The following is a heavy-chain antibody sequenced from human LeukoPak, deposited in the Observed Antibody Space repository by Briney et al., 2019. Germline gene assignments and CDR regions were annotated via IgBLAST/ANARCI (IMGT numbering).Heavy chain of an antibody. CDR1: GFIFSRYW. Sequence: PGGSLRLSCAASGFIFSRYWMSWVRQAPGKGLEWVANINQNGNETYYVDSVRGRFTISRDTAKNSLSLQMNSLRAEDTAVYYCARDDHGPEDWGQGTLVTVSS. CDR2: INQNGNET. V-gene: IGHV3-7*01. CDR3: ARDDHGPED. J-gene: IGHJ4*02.